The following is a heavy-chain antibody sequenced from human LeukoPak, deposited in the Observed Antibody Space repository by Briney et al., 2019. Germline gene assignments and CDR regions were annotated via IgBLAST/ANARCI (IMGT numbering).Heavy chain of an antibody. D-gene: IGHD3-3*01. Sequence: GASLKISCKGSGYRFTSYWIGWVRQMPGKGLEWMGIIYPGDSDTRYSPSFQDQVTISADKSISTAYLQWSSLKASDTAMYYCARQAVFGVVIIGWFDPWGQGTLVTVSS. CDR2: IYPGDSDT. CDR1: GYRFTSYW. V-gene: IGHV5-51*01. J-gene: IGHJ5*02. CDR3: ARQAVFGVVIIGWFDP.